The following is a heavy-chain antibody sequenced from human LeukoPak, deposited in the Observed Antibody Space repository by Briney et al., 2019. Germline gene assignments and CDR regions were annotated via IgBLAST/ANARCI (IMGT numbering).Heavy chain of an antibody. CDR3: AKDLRGCSSTSCYGWFDP. Sequence: GGSLRLSCAASGFTFSNYAVGWVRQAPGKGLAWISTTSDGGGAAEYSDSVKGRFTISRDNSKNTLYLQMNSLRAEDTAVYYCAKDLRGCSSTSCYGWFDPWGQGTLVTVSS. J-gene: IGHJ5*02. CDR1: GFTFSNYA. D-gene: IGHD2-2*01. CDR2: TSDGGGAA. V-gene: IGHV3-23*01.